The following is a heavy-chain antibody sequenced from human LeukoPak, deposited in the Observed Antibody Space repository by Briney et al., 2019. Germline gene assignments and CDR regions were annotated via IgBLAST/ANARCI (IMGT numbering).Heavy chain of an antibody. CDR3: AKDRDYYGSGSDY. J-gene: IGHJ4*02. D-gene: IGHD3-10*01. Sequence: GGSLRLSCAASGFTFNIYGMHWVRQAPGKGLEWVAGISYDEMYQYYADSVKGRFTISRDNSKNTLFLQMDSLRAEDTAIYYCAKDRDYYGSGSDYWGQGTLVTVSS. V-gene: IGHV3-30*18. CDR1: GFTFNIYG. CDR2: ISYDEMYQ.